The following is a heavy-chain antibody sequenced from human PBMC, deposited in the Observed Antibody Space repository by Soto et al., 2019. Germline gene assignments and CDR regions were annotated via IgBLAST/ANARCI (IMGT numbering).Heavy chain of an antibody. V-gene: IGHV3-23*01. CDR2: ISGSGAST. J-gene: IGHJ4*02. CDR3: AKRCGVITVISSFEH. CDR1: GLTFNKYA. D-gene: IGHD2-21*01. Sequence: GGSLRLSCVASGLTFNKYALAWVRQAPWKGLEWVSAISGSGASTYDADSVKGRFTISRDNSNNTLYLQMNSLRAEDTAVYYCAKRCGVITVISSFEHWGQGIPVRVSS.